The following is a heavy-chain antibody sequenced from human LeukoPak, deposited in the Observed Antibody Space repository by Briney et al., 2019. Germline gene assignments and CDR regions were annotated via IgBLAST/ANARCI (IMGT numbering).Heavy chain of an antibody. D-gene: IGHD3-3*01. V-gene: IGHV1-69*13. Sequence: SVKVSCKASGGTFSSYAISWVRQAPGQGLEWMGGNIPIFGTANYAQKFQGRVTITADESTSTAYMELSSLRSEDTAVYYCANLEWFVNYKSDNWFDPWGQGTLVTVSS. CDR3: ANLEWFVNYKSDNWFDP. J-gene: IGHJ5*02. CDR1: GGTFSSYA. CDR2: NIPIFGTA.